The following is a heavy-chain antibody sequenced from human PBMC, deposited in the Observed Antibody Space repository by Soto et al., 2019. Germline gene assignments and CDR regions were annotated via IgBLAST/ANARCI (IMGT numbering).Heavy chain of an antibody. CDR1: VGTISSNTDY. J-gene: IGHJ3*01. Sequence: SETMSLTCTVSVGTISSNTDYWGWIRQSPGKELEWIGNIHYSGRTYYNPSLKSRVTISVDTSKDQFSLTLTSATAADTALYYCARHGGSHYGAPSGAFDLWGQGTMVTVSS. D-gene: IGHD3-10*01. V-gene: IGHV4-39*01. CDR3: ARHGGSHYGAPSGAFDL. CDR2: IHYSGRT.